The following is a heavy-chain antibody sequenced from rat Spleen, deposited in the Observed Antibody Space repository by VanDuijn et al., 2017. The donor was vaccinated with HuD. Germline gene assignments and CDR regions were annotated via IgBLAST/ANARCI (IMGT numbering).Heavy chain of an antibody. D-gene: IGHD4-6*01. J-gene: IGHJ2*01. CDR2: IGPRADVT. V-gene: IGHV5-19*01. CDR3: ARHWGY. Sequence: EVQLVESGGGLVLPGRSLKLSCEASGFTFSNFGMHWIRQTPTKGLEWVASIGPRADVTYYRDSVKGRFTISRDNAKSTLYLQMDSLRSEDTATYYCARHWGYWGQGVMVTVSS. CDR1: GFTFSNFG.